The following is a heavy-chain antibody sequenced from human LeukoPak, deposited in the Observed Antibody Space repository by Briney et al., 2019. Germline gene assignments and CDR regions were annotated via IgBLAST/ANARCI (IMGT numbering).Heavy chain of an antibody. CDR1: GGSISSYY. CDR3: ARGIAAAGTDY. CDR2: IYYSGST. V-gene: IGHV4-59*01. D-gene: IGHD6-13*01. Sequence: SETLSLTCTVAGGSISSYYWSWIRQPPGKGLEWIGYIYYSGSTNYNPSLKSRVTISVDTSKNQFSLKLSSVTAADTAVYYCARGIAAAGTDYWGQGTLVTVSS. J-gene: IGHJ4*02.